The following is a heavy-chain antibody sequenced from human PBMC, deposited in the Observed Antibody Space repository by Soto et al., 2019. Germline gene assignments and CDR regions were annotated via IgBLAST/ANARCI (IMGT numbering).Heavy chain of an antibody. CDR1: GPSISSYS. J-gene: IGHJ5*02. D-gene: IGHD3-22*01. V-gene: IGHV4-59*13. Sequence: SYNLSLTCTVSGPSISSYSWSWIRQPPGKGLEWIGYIYYRGSTNYNPSLKSRVTISLDTSKNQFSLKLLPVTAADTADFYCGRDGYYYDSSGYYPATGWFDTLSQGIWVPVYS. CDR2: IYYRGST. CDR3: GRDGYYYDSSGYYPATGWFDT.